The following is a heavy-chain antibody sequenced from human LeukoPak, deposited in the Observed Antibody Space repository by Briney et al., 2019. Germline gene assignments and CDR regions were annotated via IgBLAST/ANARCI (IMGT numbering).Heavy chain of an antibody. CDR1: GFTFSSYA. CDR3: AKNLGPILRLLFFDY. CDR2: ISGSGGST. Sequence: GGSLRLSCAASGFTFSSYAMSWVRRAPGKGLEWVSAISGSGGSTYYADSVKGRFTISRDNSKNTLYLQMNSLRAEDTAVYYCAKNLGPILRLLFFDYWGQGTLVTVSS. J-gene: IGHJ4*02. D-gene: IGHD2/OR15-2a*01. V-gene: IGHV3-23*01.